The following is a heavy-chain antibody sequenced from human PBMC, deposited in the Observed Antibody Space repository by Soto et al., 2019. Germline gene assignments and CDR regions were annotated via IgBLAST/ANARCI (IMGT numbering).Heavy chain of an antibody. CDR1: GFTFSNAW. CDR3: TTDLGIAAERAISDY. D-gene: IGHD6-13*01. CDR2: IKSKTDGGTT. Sequence: GGSLRLSCAASGFTFSNAWMNWVRQAPGKGLEWVGRIKSKTDGGTTDYAAPVKGRFTISRDDSKNTLYLQMNSLKTEDTAVYYCTTDLGIAAERAISDYWGQGTLVTVSS. V-gene: IGHV3-15*07. J-gene: IGHJ4*02.